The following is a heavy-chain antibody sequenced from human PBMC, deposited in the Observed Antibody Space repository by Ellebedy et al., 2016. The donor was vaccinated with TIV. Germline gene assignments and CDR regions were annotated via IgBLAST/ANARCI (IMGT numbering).Heavy chain of an antibody. CDR2: ITSSSRYM. V-gene: IGHV3-21*04. CDR1: GFTFSDYS. J-gene: IGHJ4*02. Sequence: PGGSLRLSCAASGFTFSDYSMNWVRQAPGKGLEWVSSITSSSRYMYYADAVRGRFNISRDNAKNSMFLQMNSLRAEDTAMYYCARDVAPVGQVTFDCWGQGTLVTVSS. D-gene: IGHD2-21*02. CDR3: ARDVAPVGQVTFDC.